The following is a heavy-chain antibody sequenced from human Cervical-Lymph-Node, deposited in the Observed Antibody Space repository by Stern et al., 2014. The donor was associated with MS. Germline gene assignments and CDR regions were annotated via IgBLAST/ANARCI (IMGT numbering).Heavy chain of an antibody. CDR2: FLPGASDS. Sequence: EEQLVESGAEVRKPGQSLTISCNISGYTFTNYWIAWVRQMPGKGLEWMGAFLPGASDSRYSPSFQGHVTFSVDASINSACLQWSDRGASDSAMYYCARPHSPGWSYYFDFWGQGTLVAVSS. V-gene: IGHV5-51*01. D-gene: IGHD6-19*01. CDR1: GYTFTNYW. J-gene: IGHJ4*02. CDR3: ARPHSPGWSYYFDF.